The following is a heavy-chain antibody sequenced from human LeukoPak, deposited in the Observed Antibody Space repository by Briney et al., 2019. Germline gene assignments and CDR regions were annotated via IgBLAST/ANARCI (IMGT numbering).Heavy chain of an antibody. J-gene: IGHJ4*02. D-gene: IGHD6-19*01. Sequence: GASVKVSCKASGYTFTSYGISWVRQAPGQGLEWMGWISGYNGNTEYVQKLQGRVTMTTDTSTSTVYMELRSLRSDDTAVYYCARGESSGYTNYWGQGTLVTVSS. V-gene: IGHV1-18*01. CDR1: GYTFTSYG. CDR3: ARGESSGYTNY. CDR2: ISGYNGNT.